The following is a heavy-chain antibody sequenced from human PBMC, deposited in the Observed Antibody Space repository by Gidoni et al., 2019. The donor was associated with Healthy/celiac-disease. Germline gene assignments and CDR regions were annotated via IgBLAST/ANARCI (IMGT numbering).Heavy chain of an antibody. D-gene: IGHD6-19*01. CDR2: LYYSGST. CDR1: VGSISSYY. Sequence: QVQLQESGPGLVKPSETLSLTCTVSVGSISSYYWSWIRQPPGKGLEWIGYLYYSGSTNYNPSLKSRVTISVDTSKNQFSLKLSSVTAADTAVYYCARQLSGGYVVFDYWGQGTLVTVSS. CDR3: ARQLSGGYVVFDY. J-gene: IGHJ4*02. V-gene: IGHV4-59*08.